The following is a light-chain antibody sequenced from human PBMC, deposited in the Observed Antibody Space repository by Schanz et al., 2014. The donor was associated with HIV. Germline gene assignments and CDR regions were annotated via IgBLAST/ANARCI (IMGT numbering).Light chain of an antibody. CDR1: SSDVGSYNL. CDR3: CSYAGSYTLV. Sequence: QSALTQPASVSGSPGQSITISCTGTSSDVGSYNLVSWYQQYPGKAPKLMIYEVSKRPSGVSNRFSGSKSGNTASLTVSGLQAEDEADYYCCSYAGSYTLVFGGGTKLTVL. CDR2: EVS. V-gene: IGLV2-23*02. J-gene: IGLJ2*01.